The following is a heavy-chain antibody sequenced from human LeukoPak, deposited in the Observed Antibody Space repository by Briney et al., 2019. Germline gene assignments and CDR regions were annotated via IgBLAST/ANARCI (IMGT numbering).Heavy chain of an antibody. V-gene: IGHV4-4*07. J-gene: IGHJ4*02. CDR1: GYSISSGYD. D-gene: IGHD2-15*01. Sequence: SETLSLTCTVSGYSISSGYDWGWIRQPAGKGLEWIGRIYTSGSTNYNPSLKSRVTISADTSKNQFSLKLSSVTAADTAVYYCARDRGSDFDYWGQGTLVTVSS. CDR3: ARDRGSDFDY. CDR2: IYTSGST.